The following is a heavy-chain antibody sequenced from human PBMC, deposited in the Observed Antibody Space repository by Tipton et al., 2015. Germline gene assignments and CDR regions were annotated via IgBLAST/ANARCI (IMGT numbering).Heavy chain of an antibody. V-gene: IGHV3-23*01. CDR1: GFTFFIYA. D-gene: IGHD3-10*01. J-gene: IGHJ4*02. Sequence: SLRLSCTASGFTFFIYAMTWVRQAPGRGLEWVSVISGSGGSTYYADSVKGRFTISRDNSKNTLYLQMNSLRAEDTAVYYCARGRYYYGSTGYYHFDSWGQGTLVTVSS. CDR3: ARGRYYYGSTGYYHFDS. CDR2: ISGSGGST.